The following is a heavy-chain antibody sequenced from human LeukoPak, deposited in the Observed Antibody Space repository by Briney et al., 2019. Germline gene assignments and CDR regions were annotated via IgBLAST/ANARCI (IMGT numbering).Heavy chain of an antibody. D-gene: IGHD3-22*01. J-gene: IGHJ1*01. CDR3: ARAPTEIGGYYPEYFRH. CDR1: GFTFSSYW. CDR2: IKSDGST. Sequence: GGSLRLSCAASGFTFSSYWMHWVRHAPGKGLVWVSRIKSDGSTNYADSVKGRFTISRDNAKNTVSLQMNSLRAEDTGVYYCARAPTEIGGYYPEYFRHWGQGTLVTVSS. V-gene: IGHV3-74*01.